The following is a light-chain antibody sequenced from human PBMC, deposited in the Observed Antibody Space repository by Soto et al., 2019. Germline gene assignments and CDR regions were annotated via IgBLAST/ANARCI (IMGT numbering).Light chain of an antibody. J-gene: IGKJ4*01. Sequence: EIVLTQSPGTLSLSPGERATLSCRASQSVSSSYLAWYQQKPGQAPRLLIYLASSRATGIPGRFSGSGSGTDFTLIISSLEPEDFAVYYCQQFSSYPLTFGGGTKVDIK. CDR3: QQFSSYPLT. CDR2: LAS. V-gene: IGKV3-20*01. CDR1: QSVSSSY.